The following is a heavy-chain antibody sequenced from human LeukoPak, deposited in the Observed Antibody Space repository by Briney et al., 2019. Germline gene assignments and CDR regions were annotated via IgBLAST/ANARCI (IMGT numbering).Heavy chain of an antibody. CDR2: IYYSGST. CDR1: GGSISSYY. V-gene: IGHV4-59*01. D-gene: IGHD5-18*01. Sequence: KPSETLSLTCTVSGGSISSYYWSWIRQPPGKGLEWIGYIYYSGSTNYNPSLKSRVTISVDTSKNQFSLKLSSVTAADTAVYYCARTSDVDTAMVFDYWGQGTLVTVSS. J-gene: IGHJ4*02. CDR3: ARTSDVDTAMVFDY.